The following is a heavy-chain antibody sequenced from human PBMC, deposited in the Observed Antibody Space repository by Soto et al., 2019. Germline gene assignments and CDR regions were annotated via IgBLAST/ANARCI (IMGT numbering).Heavy chain of an antibody. CDR2: ITPIFGKP. D-gene: IGHD3-22*01. CDR3: ARDGALYDSSGYYFLY. CDR1: GGPFSRYA. V-gene: IGHV1-69*13. Sequence: SVKVCFKASGGPFSRYAINLVRQAPGQGLEWMGGITPIFGKPNYAQKFHGRVTITAYEFTSTGYMELRSLRSYDTAVYYCARDGALYDSSGYYFLYWGQGTMVTVSS. J-gene: IGHJ4*02.